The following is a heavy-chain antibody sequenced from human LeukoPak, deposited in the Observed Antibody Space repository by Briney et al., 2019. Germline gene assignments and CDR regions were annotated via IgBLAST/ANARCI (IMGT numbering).Heavy chain of an antibody. CDR2: IYYTGAT. CDR3: ARAGYSYGTGYYFDY. V-gene: IGHV4-59*01. Sequence: PSETLSLTCTVSGGSISSYYWSWIGLPPGKGWEWIGYIYYTGATYYNPSLRSRVTISLDTSKNQFSLKLSSVTAADAAVYYCARAGYSYGTGYYFDYWGQGALVTVSS. D-gene: IGHD5-18*01. J-gene: IGHJ4*02. CDR1: GGSISSYY.